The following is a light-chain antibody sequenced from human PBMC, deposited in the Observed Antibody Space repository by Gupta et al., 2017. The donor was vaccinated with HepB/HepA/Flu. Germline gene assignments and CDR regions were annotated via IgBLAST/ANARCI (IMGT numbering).Light chain of an antibody. J-gene: IGLJ3*02. CDR1: SSNIGAGYD. CDR3: QSYDSSLSGWV. Sequence: HSVLTQPPSVSGAPAPRDTISCTGSSSNIGAGYDVHWYQQLPGTAPKFLIYGNTNRPSGVPDRFSGSKSGTSASLAITGLQAEDEADYDCQSYDSSLSGWVFGGGTKLTVL. V-gene: IGLV1-40*01. CDR2: GNT.